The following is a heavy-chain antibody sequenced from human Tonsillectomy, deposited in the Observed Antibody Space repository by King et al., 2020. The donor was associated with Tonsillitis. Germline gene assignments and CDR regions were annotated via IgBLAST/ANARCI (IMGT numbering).Heavy chain of an antibody. CDR3: ARDGLDYYYYMDV. Sequence: VQLVESGGGLVQPGGSLRLSCAASGFTFSTYNMNWVRQAPGKGLEWVSYISSSGHTIYYADSVKGRFTISRDNAKNSLYLQMNSLRAEDTAVYYCARDGLDYYYYMDVWGKGTTVTVSS. CDR1: GFTFSTYN. CDR2: ISSSGHTI. V-gene: IGHV3-48*01. J-gene: IGHJ6*03.